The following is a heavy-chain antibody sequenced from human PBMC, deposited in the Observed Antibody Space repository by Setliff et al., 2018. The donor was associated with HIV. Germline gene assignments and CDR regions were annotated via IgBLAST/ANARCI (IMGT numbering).Heavy chain of an antibody. V-gene: IGHV4-34*01. D-gene: IGHD3-3*01. CDR2: INHKKRT. CDR3: ARSIVPVASGYYYFEY. J-gene: IGHJ4*02. Sequence: PSETLSLTCAVYGGSFSGYYWSWIRQAPGKGLEWIGEINHKKRTNYNPSLKSRVTISVDTSKNQFSLKLRSVAAADTAVYYCARSIVPVASGYYYFEYWGQGTLVTVSS. CDR1: GGSFSGYY.